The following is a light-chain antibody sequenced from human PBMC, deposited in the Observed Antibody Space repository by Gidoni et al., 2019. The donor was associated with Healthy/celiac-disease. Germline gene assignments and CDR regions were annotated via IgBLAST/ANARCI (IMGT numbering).Light chain of an antibody. J-gene: IGKJ2*01. V-gene: IGKV1-39*01. CDR1: QSISSY. CDR2: AAS. Sequence: DIQITHFPSSLSASVGDRVTITCRASQSISSYLNWYQQKPGKAPKLLIYAASSLQSGVPSRFSGSGSGTDFTLTISSLQPEDFATYYCQQSYSTPWGFGQGTKLEIK. CDR3: QQSYSTPWG.